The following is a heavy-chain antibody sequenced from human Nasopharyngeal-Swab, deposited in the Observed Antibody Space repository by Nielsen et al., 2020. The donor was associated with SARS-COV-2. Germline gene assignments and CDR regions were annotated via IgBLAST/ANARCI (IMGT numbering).Heavy chain of an antibody. V-gene: IGHV6-1*01. J-gene: IGHJ6*02. Sequence: WIRQSPSRGLEWLGRTYYRSKWYNDYAVSVKSRITINPVTSKNQFSLQVSSVTPEDTAVYYCASFSGSGWSRRSFYYGLAVFFQLTTLTVSS. CDR3: ASFSGSGWSRRSFYYGLAV. D-gene: IGHD6-19*01. CDR2: TYYRSKWYN.